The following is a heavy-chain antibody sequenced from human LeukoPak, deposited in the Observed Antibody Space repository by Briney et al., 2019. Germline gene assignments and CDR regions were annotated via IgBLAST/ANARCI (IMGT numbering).Heavy chain of an antibody. CDR1: GGTFSSYA. Sequence: SVKVSCKASGGTFSSYAISWVRQAPGQGLEWMGGIIPIFGTANYAQKFQGRVTITADESTSTAYMELSSLRSEDTAVYYCARGRVRAGGYYYYGMDVWGQGTTVTVSS. CDR2: IIPIFGTA. J-gene: IGHJ6*02. CDR3: ARGRVRAGGYYYYGMDV. V-gene: IGHV1-69*13. D-gene: IGHD3-10*01.